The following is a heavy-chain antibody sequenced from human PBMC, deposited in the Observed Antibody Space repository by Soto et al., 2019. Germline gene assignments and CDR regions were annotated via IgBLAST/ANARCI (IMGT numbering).Heavy chain of an antibody. CDR1: GFTGSNKY. D-gene: IGHD3-16*01. Sequence: ACRRVSCAASGFTGSNKYVSGVRQAPGKGLEWVSVIYSGGSTFYADSVRGRFTISRDNSKNTVNLQMNSLRAEDTAVYYCARDPWAADYWGQGTLVTVSS. J-gene: IGHJ4*02. CDR2: IYSGGST. V-gene: IGHV3-66*01. CDR3: ARDPWAADY.